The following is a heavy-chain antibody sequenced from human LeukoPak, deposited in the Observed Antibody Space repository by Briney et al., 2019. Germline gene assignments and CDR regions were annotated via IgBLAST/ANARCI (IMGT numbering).Heavy chain of an antibody. CDR2: IYSGGST. D-gene: IGHD4-23*01. Sequence: GGSLRLSCAASGFTVSSSYMNWVRQAPGKWLEWVSVIYSGGSTYYADSVKGRFTISRDNSKNTLYLQMDSLRAEDTAVYYCARGNQYYFDYWGQGTLVTVSS. CDR1: GFTVSSSY. CDR3: ARGNQYYFDY. V-gene: IGHV3-53*01. J-gene: IGHJ4*02.